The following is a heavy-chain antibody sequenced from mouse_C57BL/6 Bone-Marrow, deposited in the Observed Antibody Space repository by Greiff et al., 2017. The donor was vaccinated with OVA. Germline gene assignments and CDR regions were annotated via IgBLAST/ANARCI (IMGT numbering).Heavy chain of an antibody. CDR2: ISSGGDYI. CDR1: GFTFSSYA. Sequence: EVKVVESGEGLVKPGGSLKLSCAASGFTFSSYAMSWVRQTPEKRLEWVAYISSGGDYIYYADTVKGRFTISRDNARNTLYLQMSSLKSEDTAMYYCTRDNSNSPFYYAMDYWGQGTSVTVSS. V-gene: IGHV5-9-1*02. J-gene: IGHJ4*01. D-gene: IGHD2-5*01. CDR3: TRDNSNSPFYYAMDY.